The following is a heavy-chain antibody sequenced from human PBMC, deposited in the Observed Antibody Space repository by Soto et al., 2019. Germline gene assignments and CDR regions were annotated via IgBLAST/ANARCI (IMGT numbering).Heavy chain of an antibody. V-gene: IGHV4-39*01. CDR1: GGSISSSSYY. Sequence: SETLSLTCTVSGGSISSSSYYWGWIRQPPGKGLEWIGSIYYSGSTYYNPSLKSRVTISVDTSKNQFSLKLSPVTAADTAVYYCARRYYDFWSGYYYFDYWGQGTLVTVSS. D-gene: IGHD3-3*01. CDR2: IYYSGST. CDR3: ARRYYDFWSGYYYFDY. J-gene: IGHJ4*02.